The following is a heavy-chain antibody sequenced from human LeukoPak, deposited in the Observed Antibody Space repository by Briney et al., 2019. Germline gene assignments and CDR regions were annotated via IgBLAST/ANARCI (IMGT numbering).Heavy chain of an antibody. J-gene: IGHJ4*02. CDR1: GYTFTSYG. CDR3: ARELRWSPDY. D-gene: IGHD2-15*01. V-gene: IGHV1-46*01. Sequence: ASVKVSCKASGYTFTSYGISWVRQAPGQGLEWMGIINPSGGSTSYAQKFQGRVTMTRDTSTSTVYMELSSLRSEDTAVYYCARELRWSPDYWGQGTLVTVSS. CDR2: INPSGGST.